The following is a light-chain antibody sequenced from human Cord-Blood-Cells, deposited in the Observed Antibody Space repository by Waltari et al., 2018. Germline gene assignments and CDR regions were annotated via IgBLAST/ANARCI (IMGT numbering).Light chain of an antibody. Sequence: QSALTQPRSVSGSPGQSVTISCTGTSSDVGGYNYVSRYQQHPGKAPQLMIYDVSKRPSGLPDRFSGSKSGNTASLTISGLQAEDDADYYCCSYAGSYTYVFGTGTKVTVL. V-gene: IGLV2-11*01. CDR1: SSDVGGYNY. CDR3: CSYAGSYTYV. CDR2: DVS. J-gene: IGLJ1*01.